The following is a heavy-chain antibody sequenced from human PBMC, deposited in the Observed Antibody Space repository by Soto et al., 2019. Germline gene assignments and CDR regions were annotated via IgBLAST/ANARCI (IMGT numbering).Heavy chain of an antibody. D-gene: IGHD3-22*01. J-gene: IGHJ6*02. CDR3: ARDPDLDTITTPYYYYGMDV. CDR2: IIPIFGTA. V-gene: IGHV1-69*13. CDR1: GGTFSSYA. Sequence: SVKVSCKASGGTFSSYAISWVRQAPGQGLEWMGGIIPIFGTANYAQKFQGRVTITADESTSTAYMELSSLRSEDTAVYYCARDPDLDTITTPYYYYGMDVWGQGTTVTVSS.